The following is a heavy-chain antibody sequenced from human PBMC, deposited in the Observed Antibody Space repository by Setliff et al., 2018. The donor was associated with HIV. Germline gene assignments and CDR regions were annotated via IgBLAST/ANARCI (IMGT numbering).Heavy chain of an antibody. CDR3: ARVPIVAVVTATPPAFDI. Sequence: SSETLSLTCTVSGGSISSSSYYWGWIRQPPGKGLEWIGSIYNSGTTYYNPSLKSRVTMSVDTSKNQFSLKLSSVTAADTAVYYCARVPIVAVVTATPPAFDIWGQGTMVT. D-gene: IGHD2-15*01. J-gene: IGHJ3*02. CDR1: GGSISSSSYY. V-gene: IGHV4-39*07. CDR2: IYNSGTT.